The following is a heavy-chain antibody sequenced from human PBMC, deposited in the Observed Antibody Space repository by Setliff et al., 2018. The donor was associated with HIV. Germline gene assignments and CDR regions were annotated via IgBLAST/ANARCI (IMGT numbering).Heavy chain of an antibody. CDR2: INDGGNT. CDR3: ARRYRIAARPKWFDP. D-gene: IGHD6-6*01. CDR1: GGSLSGYY. Sequence: PSETLSLTCAVYGGSLSGYYWTWIRQTPEKGLQWIGEINDGGNTNDNPSLKSRVIMSVDTSKNQFSLKLSSVTASDTAVYYCARRYRIAARPKWFDPWGQGTLVTVSS. J-gene: IGHJ5*02. V-gene: IGHV4-34*01.